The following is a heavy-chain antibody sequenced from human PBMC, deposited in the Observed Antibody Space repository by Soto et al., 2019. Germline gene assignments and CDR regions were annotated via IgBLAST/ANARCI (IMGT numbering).Heavy chain of an antibody. CDR1: GGSISGYY. J-gene: IGHJ5*02. CDR2: IYYSVST. V-gene: IGHV4-59*08. Sequence: SETLSLTCTVSGGSISGYYWSWIRQPPGKGLEWIGYIYYSVSTNYNPSLKSRVTISVDTSKNQFSLKLSSVTAADTAVYYCARLKLGYRTFDLWGPGTLVTVFS. D-gene: IGHD5-18*01. CDR3: ARLKLGYRTFDL.